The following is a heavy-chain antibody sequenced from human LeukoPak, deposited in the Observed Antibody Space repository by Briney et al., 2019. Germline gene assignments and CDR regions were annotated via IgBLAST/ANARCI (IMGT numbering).Heavy chain of an antibody. J-gene: IGHJ3*02. CDR3: ARDEAEEKRSTVAFDI. CDR2: IKQDGSEK. V-gene: IGHV3-7*01. D-gene: IGHD4-17*01. CDR1: GFTFSSYW. Sequence: PGGSLRLSCAASGFTFSSYWMRWVRQAPGKGLEWVANIKQDGSEKYYVDSVKGRFTISRDNAKNSLYLQMNSLRAEDTAVYYCARDEAEEKRSTVAFDIWGQGTMVTVSS.